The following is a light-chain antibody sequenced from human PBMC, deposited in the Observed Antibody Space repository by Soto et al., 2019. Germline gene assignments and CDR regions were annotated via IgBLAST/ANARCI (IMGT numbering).Light chain of an antibody. CDR2: AAS. Sequence: DIQMTQSPSSLSASVGDRVTITCRTSQSVSGYLNWYQQEPGKAPKLLIYAASSLQSGGPSRFSGSGSGTDFSLTISRLQREDFATYYCQQTYTSPRTFGQGTKVDIK. CDR1: QSVSGY. J-gene: IGKJ1*01. CDR3: QQTYTSPRT. V-gene: IGKV1-39*01.